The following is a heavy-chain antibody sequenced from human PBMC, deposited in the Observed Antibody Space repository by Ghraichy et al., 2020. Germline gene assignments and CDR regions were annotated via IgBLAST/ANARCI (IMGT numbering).Heavy chain of an antibody. CDR3: ARELSGTYHSFDY. J-gene: IGHJ4*02. V-gene: IGHV3-69-1*01. CDR2: ISTSNVI. CDR1: GFSLDSYC. D-gene: IGHD1-26*01. Sequence: GGSLRLSCAASGFSLDSYCMNWVRQAPGKGLEWVSYISTSNVIHYADSVRGRFTISRDSAKNSLYLQMNSLRDEDTAVYYCARELSGTYHSFDYWGQGTLVTVSS.